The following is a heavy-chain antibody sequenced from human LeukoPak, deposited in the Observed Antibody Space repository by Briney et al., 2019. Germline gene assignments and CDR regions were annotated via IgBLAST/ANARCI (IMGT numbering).Heavy chain of an antibody. Sequence: GGSLRLSCAASGFTFSSYGMHWVRQAPGKGLEWVAFIRYDGSNKYYADSVKGRFTISRDNSKNTLYPQMNSLRAEDTAVYYSAKDSSRIAVAGSYGNYWGQGTLVTVSS. D-gene: IGHD6-19*01. V-gene: IGHV3-30*02. CDR3: AKDSSRIAVAGSYGNY. CDR1: GFTFSSYG. CDR2: IRYDGSNK. J-gene: IGHJ4*02.